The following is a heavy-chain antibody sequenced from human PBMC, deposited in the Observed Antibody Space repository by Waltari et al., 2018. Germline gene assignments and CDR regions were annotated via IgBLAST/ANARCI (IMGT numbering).Heavy chain of an antibody. D-gene: IGHD2-2*02. J-gene: IGHJ4*02. V-gene: IGHV1-69*01. CDR2: IIPICGTA. Sequence: QVQLVQSGAEVKKPGSSVKVSCKASGGTFSSYAISWVRQAPGQGLEWMGGIIPICGTANYEQKFQGRVTITADESTSTAYRGLSSLRAEDTAVYYCARETSYRSFDYWGQGTLVTVSS. CDR3: ARETSYRSFDY. CDR1: GGTFSSYA.